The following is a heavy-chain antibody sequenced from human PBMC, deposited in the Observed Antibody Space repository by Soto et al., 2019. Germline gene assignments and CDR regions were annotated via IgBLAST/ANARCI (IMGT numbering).Heavy chain of an antibody. CDR3: ARGRTGTTSNGYYFDY. J-gene: IGHJ4*02. CDR1: GGSFSGYY. Sequence: PSETLSLTCAVYGGSFSGYYWSWIRQPPGKGLEWIGEINHSGSTNYNPSLKSRVTISVDTSKNQFSLKLSSVTAADTAVYYCARGRTGTTSNGYYFDYWGQGTLVTVSS. V-gene: IGHV4-34*01. D-gene: IGHD1-7*01. CDR2: INHSGST.